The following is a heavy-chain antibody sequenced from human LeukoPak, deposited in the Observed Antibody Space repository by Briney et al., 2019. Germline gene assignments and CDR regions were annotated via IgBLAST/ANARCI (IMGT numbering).Heavy chain of an antibody. J-gene: IGHJ4*02. CDR1: GYTFTGYY. V-gene: IGHV1-2*06. D-gene: IGHD3-22*01. CDR3: ARGSVYYDSSGYYLDYFDY. Sequence: ASVMVSCKASGYTFTGYYMHWVRQAPGQGLEWMGRINPNSGGTNYAQKFQGRVTMTRDTSISTAYMELSRLRSDDTAVYYCARGSVYYDSSGYYLDYFDYWGQGTLVTVSS. CDR2: INPNSGGT.